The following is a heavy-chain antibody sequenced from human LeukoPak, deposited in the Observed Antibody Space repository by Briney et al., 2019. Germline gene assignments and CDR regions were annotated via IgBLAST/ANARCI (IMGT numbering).Heavy chain of an antibody. D-gene: IGHD3-10*01. CDR1: GYSFTSSW. Sequence: VESLKISCNASGYSFTSSWIGWVRQMPGKSLEWMGILYPGDSDTRYSPSFQGQVTISADKSINTAYLQWSSLKASDTAVYYCARHTDTQGSGSLSVPFDPWGQGTLVTVSS. CDR2: LYPGDSDT. V-gene: IGHV5-51*01. J-gene: IGHJ5*02. CDR3: ARHTDTQGSGSLSVPFDP.